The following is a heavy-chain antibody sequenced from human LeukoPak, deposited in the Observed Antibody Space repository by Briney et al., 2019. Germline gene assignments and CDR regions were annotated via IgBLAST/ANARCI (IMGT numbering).Heavy chain of an antibody. CDR3: AKSPGTTGVDY. J-gene: IGHJ4*02. Sequence: GGSLRLSCAASGFTFSSYSMNWVRQAPGKGLEWVSSISSSSSYIYYADSVKGRFTISRDNSKNTLYLQMNSLRAEDTAVYYCAKSPGTTGVDYWGQGTLVTVSS. CDR1: GFTFSSYS. D-gene: IGHD1-1*01. CDR2: ISSSSSYI. V-gene: IGHV3-21*04.